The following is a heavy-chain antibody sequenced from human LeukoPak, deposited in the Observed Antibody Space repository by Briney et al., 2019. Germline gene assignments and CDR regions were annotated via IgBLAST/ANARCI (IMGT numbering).Heavy chain of an antibody. Sequence: ASVKVSCKASGYTFTGYYMHWVRQAPGQGLEWMGWINPNSGGTNYAQKFQGRVTMTRDTSISTAYMELSRLRSDDTAVYYCARESVAANWFDPWGQGTLVTVSS. CDR3: ARESVAANWFDP. CDR2: INPNSGGT. D-gene: IGHD6-25*01. J-gene: IGHJ5*02. V-gene: IGHV1-2*02. CDR1: GYTFTGYY.